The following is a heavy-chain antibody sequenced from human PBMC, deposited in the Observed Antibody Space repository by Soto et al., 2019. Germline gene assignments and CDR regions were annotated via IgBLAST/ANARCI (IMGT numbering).Heavy chain of an antibody. V-gene: IGHV2-5*01. D-gene: IGHD1-20*01. CDR3: ARRRGYNWNNPAFDY. J-gene: IGHJ4*02. CDR1: GFSLSTSGVG. CDR2: IYWNDDK. Sequence: SGPTLVNPTQTLTLTCTFSGFSLSTSGVGVGWIRQPPGKAREWLALIYWNDDKKYSPFLKSRLGITKDTFRNQVVLTMTNVDPLDTATYYCARRRGYNWNNPAFDYWGQGALVTVSS.